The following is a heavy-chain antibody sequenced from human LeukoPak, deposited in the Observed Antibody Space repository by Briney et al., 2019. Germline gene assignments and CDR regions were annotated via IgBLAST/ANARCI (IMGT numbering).Heavy chain of an antibody. CDR3: ARVYCSSTSCSSRYYYYGMDV. CDR2: IYPGDSDT. V-gene: IGHV5-51*01. J-gene: IGHJ6*02. D-gene: IGHD2-2*01. CDR1: GYSFTSYW. Sequence: RGESLKIPCKGSGYSFTSYWIGWVRQMPGKGLEWMGIIYPGDSDTRYSPSFQGQVTISADKSISTAYLQWSSLKASDTAMYYCARVYCSSTSCSSRYYYYGMDVWGQGTTVTVSS.